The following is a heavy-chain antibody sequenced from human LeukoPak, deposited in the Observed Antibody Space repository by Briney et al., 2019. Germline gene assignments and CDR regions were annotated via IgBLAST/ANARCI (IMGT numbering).Heavy chain of an antibody. D-gene: IGHD3-10*01. V-gene: IGHV1-2*06. CDR3: ARGGSGSGYLYYFDY. Sequence: ASVKVSCKASGYSFSDYSMHWVRQAPGQGLEWMGRINPNSGGTSYAQNFQGRVSMTRETSISTTCMELNGLKSDDTAVYYCARGGSGSGYLYYFDYGGQGTLVSVSP. CDR1: GYSFSDYS. J-gene: IGHJ4*02. CDR2: INPNSGGT.